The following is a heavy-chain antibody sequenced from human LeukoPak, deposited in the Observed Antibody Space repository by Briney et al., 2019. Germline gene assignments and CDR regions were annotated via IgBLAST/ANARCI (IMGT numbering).Heavy chain of an antibody. CDR3: ARGMDPPSRYAMDV. J-gene: IGHJ6*02. Sequence: ASVKVSCKASGYTFTGYYMHWVRQAPGQGLEWMGWINPNSGGTNYAQKFQGRVTMTRDASISTAYMELSRLRSDDTAVYYCARGMDPPSRYAMDVWGQGTTVTVFS. D-gene: IGHD3/OR15-3a*01. CDR1: GYTFTGYY. V-gene: IGHV1-2*02. CDR2: INPNSGGT.